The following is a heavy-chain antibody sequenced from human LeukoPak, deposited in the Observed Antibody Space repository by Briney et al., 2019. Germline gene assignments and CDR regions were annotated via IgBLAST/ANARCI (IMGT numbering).Heavy chain of an antibody. D-gene: IGHD1-26*01. CDR3: ARGDRVGVTTGHFDY. Sequence: GGSLRLSCAASGFTFSNNWITWVRQAPGKGLEWVANIKQDGSEKYYMDSVKGRFTISRDNAKNSLFLQMNSLRAEDTAVYYCARGDRVGVTTGHFDYWGQGTLVAVSS. J-gene: IGHJ4*02. CDR1: GFTFSNNW. V-gene: IGHV3-7*03. CDR2: IKQDGSEK.